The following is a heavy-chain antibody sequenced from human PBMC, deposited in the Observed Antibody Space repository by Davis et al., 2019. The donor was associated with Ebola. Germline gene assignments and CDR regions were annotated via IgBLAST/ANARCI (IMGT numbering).Heavy chain of an antibody. Sequence: AASVKVSCKASGYRFKNYAISWVRQAPGQGLEWMGWISAYNGNTNYAQKVQGRVTMTTDTSTGTAYLDLRSLRSDDTAVYFCARTSIVGTTTTASDIWGQGTLVTVSS. V-gene: IGHV1-18*01. D-gene: IGHD1-26*01. CDR1: GYRFKNYA. CDR3: ARTSIVGTTTTASDI. CDR2: ISAYNGNT. J-gene: IGHJ3*02.